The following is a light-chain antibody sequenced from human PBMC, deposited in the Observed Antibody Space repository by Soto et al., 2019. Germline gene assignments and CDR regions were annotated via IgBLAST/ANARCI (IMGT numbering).Light chain of an antibody. J-gene: IGKJ1*01. V-gene: IGKV3-11*01. CDR2: DTS. CDR1: QTVSSK. CDR3: HQRKSWPRT. Sequence: EIVLTQSPATLSSSPGERATLSCRASQTVSSKLAGYQHKPGQAPRLLIYDTSNRATGIPARFSGSGSGTDFTLTISSLEPEDFAVYYCHQRKSWPRTFGQGTKVEIK.